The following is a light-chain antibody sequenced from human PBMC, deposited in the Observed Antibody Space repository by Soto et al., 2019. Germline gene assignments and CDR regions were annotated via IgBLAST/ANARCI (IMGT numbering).Light chain of an antibody. CDR2: GAS. Sequence: AIRMTQSPSSFSASTGDRVTITCRASQGISSYLVWYQQKPGKAPKLLIYGASTLQSGVPSRFSGSGSGTDFTLTISYLQSEDFATYYCQQYQSYPRTFGQGTKVEIK. V-gene: IGKV1-8*01. J-gene: IGKJ1*01. CDR1: QGISSY. CDR3: QQYQSYPRT.